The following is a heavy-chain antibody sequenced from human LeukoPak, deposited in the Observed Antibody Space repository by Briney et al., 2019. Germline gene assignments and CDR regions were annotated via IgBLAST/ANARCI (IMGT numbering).Heavy chain of an antibody. CDR1: GGSISSSSYY. CDR3: ARHPARGIATTYYYGTDV. Sequence: SETLSLTCTVSGGSISSSSYYWGWIRQPPGKGLEWIGSIYYSGSTYYNPSLKSRVTISVDTSKNQFSLKLSSVTAADTAVYYCARHPARGIATTYYYGTDVWGQGTTVTVSS. CDR2: IYYSGST. D-gene: IGHD6-13*01. J-gene: IGHJ6*02. V-gene: IGHV4-39*01.